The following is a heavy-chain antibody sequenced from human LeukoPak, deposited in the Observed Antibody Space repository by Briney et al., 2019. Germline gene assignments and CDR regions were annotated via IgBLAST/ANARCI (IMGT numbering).Heavy chain of an antibody. Sequence: ASVKVSCKASGYTFTSYDINWVRQATGQGLEWMGWMNPNSGNTGYAQKFQGRVTMTRNTSISTAYMELSSLRSEDTAVYYCARGPYYYGSGSYLSYCYMDVWGKGTTVTVSS. J-gene: IGHJ6*03. CDR2: MNPNSGNT. CDR1: GYTFTSYD. D-gene: IGHD3-10*01. V-gene: IGHV1-8*01. CDR3: ARGPYYYGSGSYLSYCYMDV.